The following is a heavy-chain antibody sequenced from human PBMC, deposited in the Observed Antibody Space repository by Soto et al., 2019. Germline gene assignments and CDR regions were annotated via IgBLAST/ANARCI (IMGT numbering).Heavy chain of an antibody. J-gene: IGHJ2*01. CDR2: IYYSGST. Sequence: QVQLQESGPGLVKPSQTLSLTCTVSGGSISSGGYYWSWIRQHPGKGLEWIGYIYYSGSTYYNPYLKSRVTISVDTSKNQFSLKLSSVTAADTAVYYCARGQWELLSWYLDLWGRGTLVTVSS. CDR1: GGSISSGGYY. D-gene: IGHD1-26*01. V-gene: IGHV4-31*03. CDR3: ARGQWELLSWYLDL.